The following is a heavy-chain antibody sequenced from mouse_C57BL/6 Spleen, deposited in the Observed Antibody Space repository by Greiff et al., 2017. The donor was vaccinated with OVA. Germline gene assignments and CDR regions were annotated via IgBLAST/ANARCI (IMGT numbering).Heavy chain of an antibody. Sequence: DVMLVESGGGLVKPGGSLKLSCAASGFTFSDYGMHWVRQAPEKGLEWVAYISSGSSTIYYADTVKGRFTISRDNAKNTLFLQMTSLRSEDTAMYYCARRSNWDEDYAMDYWGQGTSVTVSS. CDR3: ARRSNWDEDYAMDY. CDR1: GFTFSDYG. CDR2: ISSGSSTI. J-gene: IGHJ4*01. D-gene: IGHD4-1*01. V-gene: IGHV5-17*01.